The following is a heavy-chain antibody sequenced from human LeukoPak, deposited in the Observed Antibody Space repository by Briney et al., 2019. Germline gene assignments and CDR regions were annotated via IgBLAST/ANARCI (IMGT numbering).Heavy chain of an antibody. Sequence: GGSLGLSCAASGFTFNTYTMHWVRQAPGKGLEYVSAISGNGGSTHYADSMKGRFTTSRDNSKNTLYLQMSSLSTDDTAVYYCVKDRRYCSGGSCYGGGIWDYWGQGTLVTVSS. J-gene: IGHJ4*02. CDR3: VKDRRYCSGGSCYGGGIWDY. V-gene: IGHV3-64D*06. CDR1: GFTFNTYT. D-gene: IGHD2-15*01. CDR2: ISGNGGST.